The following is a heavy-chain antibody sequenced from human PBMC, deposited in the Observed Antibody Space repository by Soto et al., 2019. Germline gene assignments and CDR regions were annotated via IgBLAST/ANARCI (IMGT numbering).Heavy chain of an antibody. D-gene: IGHD1-26*01. CDR2: IYHSGST. J-gene: IGHJ5*02. V-gene: IGHV4-38-2*02. CDR3: ARNRGQWELLSWFDP. Sequence: PSETLSLTCTVSGCSVRSGYYWGWIRRPPREGLGGRGSIYHSGSTYYNPSLKSRVTISVDTSKNQFSLKLSSVTAADTAVYYCARNRGQWELLSWFDPWGQGTLVTVS. CDR1: GCSVRSGYY.